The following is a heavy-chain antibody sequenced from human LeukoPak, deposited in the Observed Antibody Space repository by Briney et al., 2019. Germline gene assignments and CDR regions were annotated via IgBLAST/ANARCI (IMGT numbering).Heavy chain of an antibody. CDR3: ARGGYCSGGSCYLYYFDY. D-gene: IGHD2-15*01. CDR1: GYTFTSYG. V-gene: IGHV1-18*01. J-gene: IGHJ4*02. Sequence: ASVKVSCKASGYTFTSYGISWVRQAPGQGLEWMGWISAYNGNTNYARKLQGRVTMTTDTSTSTAYMELRSLRSDDTAVYYCARGGYCSGGSCYLYYFDYWGQGTLVTVSS. CDR2: ISAYNGNT.